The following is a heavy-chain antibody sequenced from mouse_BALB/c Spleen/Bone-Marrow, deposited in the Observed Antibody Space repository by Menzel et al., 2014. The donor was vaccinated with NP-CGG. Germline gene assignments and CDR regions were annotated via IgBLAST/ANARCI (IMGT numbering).Heavy chain of an antibody. CDR1: GYSFSNYW. D-gene: IGHD1-1*01. Sequence: QVQLQHSGAELVRPGSSVKISCKSSGYSFSNYWMNWMKQRPGQGLEWIGQIYPGDGDTNYNGKFKGKATLTADKSSSTAYMQLSSLTSEDSAAYFCASRGDYSYAMDYWGQGTSVTVSS. CDR2: IYPGDGDT. CDR3: ASRGDYSYAMDY. J-gene: IGHJ4*01. V-gene: IGHV1-80*01.